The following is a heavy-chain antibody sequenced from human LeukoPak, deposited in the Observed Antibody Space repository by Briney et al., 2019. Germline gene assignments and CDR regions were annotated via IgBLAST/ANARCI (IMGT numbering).Heavy chain of an antibody. CDR3: ARSGGGYTATILGYFFDY. CDR2: IYSNGST. J-gene: IGHJ4*02. CDR1: GVSVMSYY. D-gene: IGHD5-18*01. Sequence: SETLSLTCTVSGVSVMSYYWSWLRQPPGKRLEWLGYIYSNGSTNFHPSLKSRLTISVDTSKNQFSLKLTSVTDADTAVYYCARSGGGYTATILGYFFDYWGQGALVTVSS. V-gene: IGHV4-59*02.